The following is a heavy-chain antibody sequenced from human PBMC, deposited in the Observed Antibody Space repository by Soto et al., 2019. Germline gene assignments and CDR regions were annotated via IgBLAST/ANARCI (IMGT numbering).Heavy chain of an antibody. CDR1: GYTFSNYY. CDR3: TRGYGREGYSPPQY. Sequence: QVQLVQSGTELRMPGASVKVSCKASGYTFSNYYIHWVRQAPGQGLELMGIINPSTGGTSYTQKFQDRLTIPRDTSTSTIYMELRNLRSEDTARFYCTRGYGREGYSPPQYWGQGTLVIVSS. V-gene: IGHV1-46*01. CDR2: INPSTGGT. J-gene: IGHJ4*02. D-gene: IGHD2-21*01.